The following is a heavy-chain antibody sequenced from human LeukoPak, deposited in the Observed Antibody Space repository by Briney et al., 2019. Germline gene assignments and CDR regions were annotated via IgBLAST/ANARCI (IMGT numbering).Heavy chain of an antibody. V-gene: IGHV4-34*01. CDR1: GGSFSGYY. CDR3: ARCIQIAVAGTLWFDP. D-gene: IGHD6-19*01. J-gene: IGHJ5*02. CDR2: INHSGRT. Sequence: SETLSLTCAVYGGSFSGYYWSWIRQPPGKGLEWIGEINHSGRTNYNPSLKSRVTISVDTSKNQFSLKLSSVTATDTAVYYCARCIQIAVAGTLWFDPWGQGTLVTVSS.